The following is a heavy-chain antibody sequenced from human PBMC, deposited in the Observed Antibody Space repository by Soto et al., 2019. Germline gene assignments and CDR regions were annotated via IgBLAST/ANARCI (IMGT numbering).Heavy chain of an antibody. CDR1: GVSVNSYD. J-gene: IGHJ5*02. V-gene: IGHV3-30*03. Sequence: QAHLVESGGGVVQPGTSLRLSCAASGVSVNSYDMHWVRQAPGKGPEWVAIISYDGSNTYYSDSVRGRFTISRDNSKDTLYLQVHSLRSEDTAIYYCARISRYCSGGDCHAWGQGTQVTVSS. D-gene: IGHD2-15*01. CDR3: ARISRYCSGGDCHA. CDR2: ISYDGSNT.